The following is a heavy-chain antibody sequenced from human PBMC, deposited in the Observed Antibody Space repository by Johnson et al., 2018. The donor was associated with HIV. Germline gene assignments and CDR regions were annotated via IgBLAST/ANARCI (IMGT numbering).Heavy chain of an antibody. Sequence: VQLVESGGGVVQPGMSLRLSYADSGFTFSRENMHWVRQAPGKGLEWVSVIYSGGSTYYANSVKGRFTISRDNSKNTLYLQMGSLRTEDMAVYHCARARYTSDWYLYDAFDLWGQGTMVTVSS. CDR2: IYSGGST. J-gene: IGHJ3*01. CDR1: GFTFSREN. D-gene: IGHD6-13*01. CDR3: ARARYTSDWYLYDAFDL. V-gene: IGHV3-66*01.